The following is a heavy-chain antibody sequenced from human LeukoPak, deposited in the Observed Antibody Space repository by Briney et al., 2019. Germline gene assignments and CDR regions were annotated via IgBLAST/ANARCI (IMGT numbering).Heavy chain of an antibody. CDR2: IYYRGRT. CDR1: GGSISTYH. J-gene: IGHJ4*02. Sequence: SETLSLTCTVSGGSISTYHWSWIRQPPGKGLEWIGYIYYRGRTNYNPSLKSRVTISVDTSKNQFSLKLSSVTAADTAVYYCARVLGCSTTSCYAAYIDSWGQGTLVTVSS. V-gene: IGHV4-59*01. CDR3: ARVLGCSTTSCYAAYIDS. D-gene: IGHD2-2*01.